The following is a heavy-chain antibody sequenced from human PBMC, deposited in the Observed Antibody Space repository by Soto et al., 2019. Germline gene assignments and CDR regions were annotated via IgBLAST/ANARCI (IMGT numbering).Heavy chain of an antibody. V-gene: IGHV4-61*01. CDR3: ARVGGDYDFWRGLTY. Sequence: QVQLQESGPGLVKPSETLSLTCTVSGGSVSSGSYYWSWIRQPPGKGLEWIGYIYYSGNTNYNPTLKDRVTISVGTSKNQFSLKVSAVTAANTAVYYCARVGGDYDFWRGLTYWGEGTLVTVSS. CDR2: IYYSGNT. J-gene: IGHJ4*02. D-gene: IGHD3-3*01. CDR1: GGSVSSGSYY.